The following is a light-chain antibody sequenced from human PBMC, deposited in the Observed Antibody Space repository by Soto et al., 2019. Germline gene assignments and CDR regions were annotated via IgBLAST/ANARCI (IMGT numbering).Light chain of an antibody. CDR1: HEIKNY. V-gene: IGKV1-33*01. CDR2: DAS. CDR3: QQFDSVPGS. J-gene: IGKJ2*01. Sequence: IQMTQSPSSLSASVGDRVTLTCQASHEIKNYLIWYQQKAGRAPKHLIFDASSLGVGVSSRFSGSGSWWYFTLTSTSRKSEDIAAYYCQQFDSVPGSFGEGTKLKI.